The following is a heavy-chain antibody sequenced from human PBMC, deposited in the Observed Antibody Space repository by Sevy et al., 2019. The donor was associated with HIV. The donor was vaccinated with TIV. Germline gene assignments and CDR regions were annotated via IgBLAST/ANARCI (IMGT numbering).Heavy chain of an antibody. D-gene: IGHD6-19*01. CDR2: ISYDGSNK. CDR3: AKDVGIAVAGNKGSSYYYYYGMDV. Sequence: GGSLRLSCAASGFTFSSYGMHWVRQAPGKGLEWVAVISYDGSNKYYADSVKGRFTISRDNSKNTLYLQMNSLRAEDTAVYYSAKDVGIAVAGNKGSSYYYYYGMDVWGQGTTVTVSS. V-gene: IGHV3-30*18. J-gene: IGHJ6*02. CDR1: GFTFSSYG.